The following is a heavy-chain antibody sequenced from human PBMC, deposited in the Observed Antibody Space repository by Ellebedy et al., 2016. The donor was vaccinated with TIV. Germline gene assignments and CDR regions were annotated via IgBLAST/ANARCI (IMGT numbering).Heavy chain of an antibody. CDR1: GVTFSSYS. CDR2: IKQDGSEK. V-gene: IGHV3-7*01. CDR3: ARWALGGGIDY. D-gene: IGHD3-16*01. J-gene: IGHJ4*02. Sequence: GESLKISCAAPGVTFSSYSMTWVRQPPGRGLEWVANIKQDGSEKYYVDSVKGRFTISRDNAKNSLYLQMNSLRAEDTAVYYCARWALGGGIDYWGQGTLVTVSS.